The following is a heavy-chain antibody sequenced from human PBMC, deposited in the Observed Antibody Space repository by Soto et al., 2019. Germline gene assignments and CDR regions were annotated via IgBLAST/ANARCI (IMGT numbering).Heavy chain of an antibody. J-gene: IGHJ4*02. CDR2: IYYSGST. Sequence: TLSLTCTVSGDSIISGDYYWSWIRQPPGKGLEWIGYIYYSGSTYYNPSLKSRVTISVDTSKNQFSLKLSSVTAADTAVYYCARGSYYYDSRAYYHYCGQGTLVTLSS. CDR1: GDSIISGDYY. CDR3: ARGSYYYDSRAYYHY. V-gene: IGHV4-30-4*01. D-gene: IGHD3-22*01.